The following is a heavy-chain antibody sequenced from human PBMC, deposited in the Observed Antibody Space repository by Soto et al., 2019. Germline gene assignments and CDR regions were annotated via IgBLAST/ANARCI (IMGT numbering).Heavy chain of an antibody. D-gene: IGHD5-12*01. Sequence: QVQLVESGGGVVQPGRSLRLSCAASGFTFSSYGMHWVRQAPGKGLEWVAVIWYDGSNKYYADSVKGRFTISRDNSKNTLDLQMNSLRAEDTAVYYCAREASMGYSGYRYFDYWGQGTLVTVSS. CDR3: AREASMGYSGYRYFDY. CDR1: GFTFSSYG. CDR2: IWYDGSNK. J-gene: IGHJ4*02. V-gene: IGHV3-33*01.